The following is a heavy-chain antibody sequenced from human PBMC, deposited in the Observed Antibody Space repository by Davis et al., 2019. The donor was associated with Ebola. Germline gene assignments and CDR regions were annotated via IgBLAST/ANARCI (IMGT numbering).Heavy chain of an antibody. CDR2: ISWNSGSI. CDR3: AKDGGSGDYLLYYFDY. CDR1: GFTFDDYA. V-gene: IGHV3-9*01. J-gene: IGHJ4*02. D-gene: IGHD4-17*01. Sequence: GGSLRLSCAASGFTFDDYAMHWVRQAPGKGLEWVSGISWNSGSIGYADSVKGRFTISRDNSKNTLYLQMNSLRAEDTAVYYCAKDGGSGDYLLYYFDYWGQGTLVTVSS.